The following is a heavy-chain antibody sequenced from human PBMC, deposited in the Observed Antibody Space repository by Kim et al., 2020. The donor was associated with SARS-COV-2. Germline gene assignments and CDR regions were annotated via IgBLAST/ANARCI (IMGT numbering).Heavy chain of an antibody. CDR1: GGSISSSSYY. J-gene: IGHJ4*02. D-gene: IGHD5-12*01. V-gene: IGHV4-39*07. CDR2: IYYSGST. CDR3: ARVDGYNSEITFYYFDY. Sequence: SETLSLTCTVSGGSISSSSYYWGWIRQPPGKGLEWIGSIYYSGSTYYNPSLNSRVTISVDTSKNQFSLKLSSVTAADTAVYYCARVDGYNSEITFYYFDYWGQGTLVTVSS.